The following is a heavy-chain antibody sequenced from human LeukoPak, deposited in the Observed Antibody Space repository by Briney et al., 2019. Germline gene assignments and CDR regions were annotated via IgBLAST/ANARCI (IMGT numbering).Heavy chain of an antibody. CDR2: INHSGST. CDR3: ARAQRGYYYYYMDV. Sequence: SETLSLTCAVYGGSFSGYYWSWIRQPPGKGLEWIGEINHSGSTNYNPSLKSRVTISVDTSKNQFSLKLSSVTAADTAVYYCARAQRGYYYYYMDVWGKGTTVTVCS. V-gene: IGHV4-34*01. CDR1: GGSFSGYY. J-gene: IGHJ6*03.